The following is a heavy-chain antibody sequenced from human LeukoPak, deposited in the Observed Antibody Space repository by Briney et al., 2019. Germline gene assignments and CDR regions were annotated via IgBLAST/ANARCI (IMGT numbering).Heavy chain of an antibody. CDR3: ARDDPHDH. Sequence: PGGSLRLSCAASGFTFSGSAMHWVRQAPGKGLEWVAAMSYDGSNKYYADSVKGRFTISRDNSKNTLYLQMNSLRAEDTAVYYCARDDPHDHWGQGTLVTVST. CDR2: MSYDGSNK. V-gene: IGHV3-30-3*01. J-gene: IGHJ4*02. CDR1: GFTFSGSA.